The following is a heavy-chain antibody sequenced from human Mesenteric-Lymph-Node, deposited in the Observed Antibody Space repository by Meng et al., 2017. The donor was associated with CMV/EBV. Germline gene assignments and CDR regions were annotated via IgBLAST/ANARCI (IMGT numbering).Heavy chain of an antibody. J-gene: IGHJ4*02. CDR2: ISAYNGNT. CDR1: GYTFTTYG. Sequence: ASVKVSCKASGYTFTTYGISWVRQAPGQGLEWMGWISAYNGNTNYAQKLQGRVTMTTDTSTSTAYMELRSLRSDDTAVYYCARGVGYYDTSGIDYWGQGTLVTVSS. V-gene: IGHV1-18*01. D-gene: IGHD3-22*01. CDR3: ARGVGYYDTSGIDY.